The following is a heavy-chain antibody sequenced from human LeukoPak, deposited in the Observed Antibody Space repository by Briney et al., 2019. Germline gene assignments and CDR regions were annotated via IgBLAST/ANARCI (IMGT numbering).Heavy chain of an antibody. J-gene: IGHJ4*02. CDR2: ISGSGGST. Sequence: GGSLRLSCAASGFTFSSYAMSWVRQAPGKGLEWVSAISGSGGSTYYADPVKGRFTISRDNSKNALYLQMNSLRAEDTAVYYCAKVPAAIDYYFDYWGQGTLVTVSS. CDR3: AKVPAAIDYYFDY. V-gene: IGHV3-23*01. CDR1: GFTFSSYA. D-gene: IGHD2-2*01.